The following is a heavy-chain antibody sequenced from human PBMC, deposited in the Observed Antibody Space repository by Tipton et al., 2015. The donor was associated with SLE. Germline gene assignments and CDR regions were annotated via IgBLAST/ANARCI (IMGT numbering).Heavy chain of an antibody. D-gene: IGHD1-26*01. J-gene: IGHJ4*02. CDR1: GGSISSYY. CDR3: ARDNPYSGSLLGY. V-gene: IGHV4-59*05. Sequence: TLSLTCTVSGGSISSYYWSWIRQPPGKGLEWIGSIYYSGSTYYNPSLKSRVTISVDTSKNQFSLKLSSVAAADTAVYYCARDNPYSGSLLGYWGQGTLVTVSS. CDR2: IYYSGST.